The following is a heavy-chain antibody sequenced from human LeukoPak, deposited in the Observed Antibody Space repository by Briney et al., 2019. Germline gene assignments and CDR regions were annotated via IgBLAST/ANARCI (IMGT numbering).Heavy chain of an antibody. J-gene: IGHJ4*02. Sequence: GGSLRLSCAASGFTFSSYWMHWVRQAPGKGLVWVSRINSDGSSTSYADSVKGRFTISRDNAKNTLYLQMNSLRAEDTAVYYCASLSGGPQTDYWGQGTLVTVSS. CDR3: ASLSGGPQTDY. V-gene: IGHV3-74*01. CDR1: GFTFSSYW. D-gene: IGHD2/OR15-2a*01. CDR2: INSDGSST.